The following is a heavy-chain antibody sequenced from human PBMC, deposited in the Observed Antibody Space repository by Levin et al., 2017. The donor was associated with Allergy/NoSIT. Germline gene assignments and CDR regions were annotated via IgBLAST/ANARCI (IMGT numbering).Heavy chain of an antibody. J-gene: IGHJ4*02. CDR3: ARGFSYHAPYTFPY. CDR1: GGSITKFY. Sequence: SETLSLTCTVSGGSITKFYWSWIRQPPGKGPEYIGYIAYIYDSGHTNYNPSLESRVTISADTSKNQFSLKLTSVTAADTAQYYCARGFSYHAPYTFPYWGQGTPLTVSS. CDR2: IAYIYDSGHT. D-gene: IGHD1-1*01. V-gene: IGHV4-59*01.